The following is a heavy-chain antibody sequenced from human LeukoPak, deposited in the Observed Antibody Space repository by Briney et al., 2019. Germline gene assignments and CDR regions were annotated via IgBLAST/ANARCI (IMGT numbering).Heavy chain of an antibody. CDR3: ARDRSSLWKGWREANDY. J-gene: IGHJ4*02. V-gene: IGHV1-18*01. CDR1: GYTFTSYG. CDR2: ISAYNGNT. D-gene: IGHD6-13*01. Sequence: ASVKVSCKASGYTFTSYGISWVRQAPGQGLEWMGWISAYNGNTNYAQKLQGRVTMTTDTSTSTAYMELRSLRSEDTAVSYCARDRSSLWKGWREANDYWGQGTLVTVSS.